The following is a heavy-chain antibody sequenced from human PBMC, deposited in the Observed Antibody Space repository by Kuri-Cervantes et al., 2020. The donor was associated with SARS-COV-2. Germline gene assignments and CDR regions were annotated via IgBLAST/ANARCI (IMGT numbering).Heavy chain of an antibody. CDR1: GYTFTSYD. CDR3: ATAGPTQQLVVGGFDY. V-gene: IGHV1-8*01. Sequence: ASVKVSCKASGYTFTSYDINWVRQATGQGLEWMGWMSPNSGNTGYAQKFQGRVTMTRNTSISTAYMELSSLRSEDTAVYYCATAGPTQQLVVGGFDYWGQGTLVTVSS. D-gene: IGHD6-13*01. J-gene: IGHJ4*02. CDR2: MSPNSGNT.